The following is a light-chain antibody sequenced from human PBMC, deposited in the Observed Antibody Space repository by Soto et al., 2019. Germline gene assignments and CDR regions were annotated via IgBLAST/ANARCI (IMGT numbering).Light chain of an antibody. CDR3: PQFNSYPIT. CDR2: DVS. V-gene: IGKV1-13*02. Sequence: AIQVTQSPSSLSASVGDTVTIACRPSQDIRGALAWYQQRPGKAPKLLIYDVSTLESGVPSRFSGSGFGTEITLTISSLQPEDFGTFYCPQFNSYPITFGHGTRLEIK. CDR1: QDIRGA. J-gene: IGKJ5*01.